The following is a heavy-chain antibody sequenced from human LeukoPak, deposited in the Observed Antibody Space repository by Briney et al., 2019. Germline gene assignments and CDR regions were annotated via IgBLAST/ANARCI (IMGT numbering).Heavy chain of an antibody. D-gene: IGHD5-18*01. J-gene: IGHJ4*02. CDR3: AAMENGDYDY. Sequence: AGGSLRPSCAASGFTFNSYHMNWVRQAPGKGLEWVSVIYSGGSTYYADSVKGRFTISRDNSKNTLYLQMNSLRAEDTAVYYCAAMENGDYDYWGQGTLVTVSS. V-gene: IGHV3-66*01. CDR1: GFTFNSYH. CDR2: IYSGGST.